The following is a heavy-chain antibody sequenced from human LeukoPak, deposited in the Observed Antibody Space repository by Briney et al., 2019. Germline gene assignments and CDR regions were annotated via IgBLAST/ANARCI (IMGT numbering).Heavy chain of an antibody. J-gene: IGHJ3*02. CDR1: GYTFTAYY. Sequence: ASMKVSCEASGYTFTAYYMHWVRQAPGQGLEWMGWINPNSGGTNYAQKFQGRVTMTRDTSISTAYMELSRLRSDDTAVYYWARVDFAWAFDIWGQGTMVTVSS. V-gene: IGHV1-2*02. CDR2: INPNSGGT. CDR3: ARVDFAWAFDI. D-gene: IGHD2-15*01.